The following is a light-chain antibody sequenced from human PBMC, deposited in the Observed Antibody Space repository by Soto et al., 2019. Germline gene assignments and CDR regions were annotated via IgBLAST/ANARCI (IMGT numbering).Light chain of an antibody. V-gene: IGKV3-11*01. CDR3: QQRSNWPLT. J-gene: IGKJ4*01. Sequence: EIVLTQSPGTLSLSPGERATLSCRASQSVSSYLAWYQQKPGQAPRLLIYDASNRATGIPARFSGSGSGTDFTLTISSLEPEDFVVYYCQQRSNWPLTFGGGTKVEIK. CDR1: QSVSSY. CDR2: DAS.